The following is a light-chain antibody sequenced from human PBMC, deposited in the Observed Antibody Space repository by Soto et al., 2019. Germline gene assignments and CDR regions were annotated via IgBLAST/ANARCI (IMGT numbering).Light chain of an antibody. Sequence: QSALIQPASVSGSPGQSITISCTGTSRDVGGSNYVSWYQHHPHRAPKLLIYEVSYRPSGVSSRFSGSKSGNTASLNISGRQAEDDADYYCISYTSSNALEVFGVGTKVTVL. J-gene: IGLJ1*01. CDR1: SRDVGGSNY. CDR3: ISYTSSNALEV. CDR2: EVS. V-gene: IGLV2-14*01.